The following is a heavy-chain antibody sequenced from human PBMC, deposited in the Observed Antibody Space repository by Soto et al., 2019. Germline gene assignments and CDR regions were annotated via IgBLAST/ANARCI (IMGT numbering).Heavy chain of an antibody. CDR1: GGTFISYA. CDR2: ITPIFGTA. CDR3: ARNGRVCVTMILKKLFDP. J-gene: IGHJ5*02. V-gene: IGHV1-69*13. D-gene: IGHD3-22*01. Sequence: SVKVSCKASGGTFISYAISWVRQAPGQGLEWMGGITPIFGTANYAQKFQGRVTITADESTSTASMELSSMRSADTAVYYCARNGRVCVTMILKKLFDPWGQGTLVTVSS.